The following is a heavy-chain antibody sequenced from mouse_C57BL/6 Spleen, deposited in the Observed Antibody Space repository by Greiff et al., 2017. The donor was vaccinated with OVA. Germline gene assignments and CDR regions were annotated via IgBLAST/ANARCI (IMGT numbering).Heavy chain of an antibody. D-gene: IGHD1-1*01. CDR1: GYTFTDYY. CDR2: INPNNGGT. Sequence: EVQLQQSGPELVKPGASVKISCKASGYTFTDYYMNWVKQSHGKSLEWIGDINPNNGGTSYNQKFKGKATLTVDKSSSTAYMELRSLTSEDSAVYYCARFPHYYGSSYRYFDVWGTGTTVTVSS. CDR3: ARFPHYYGSSYRYFDV. V-gene: IGHV1-26*01. J-gene: IGHJ1*03.